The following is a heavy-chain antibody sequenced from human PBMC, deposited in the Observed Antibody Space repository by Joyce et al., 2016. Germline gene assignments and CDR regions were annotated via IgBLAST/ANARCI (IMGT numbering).Heavy chain of an antibody. V-gene: IGHV1-2*02. J-gene: IGHJ3*01. Sequence: QVNLVQSGAEVKKPGASVKVSCKASGYSFYDSYIHWVRQAPGQGLQWMGRINPDTGDRIYAQKCQGRVTVTRDTFISTVYMEVSRLRSDDTAFYFCARGPMPPYAFDVWGQGTLVTVST. CDR3: ARGPMPPYAFDV. CDR2: INPDTGDR. CDR1: GYSFYDSY. D-gene: IGHD2-2*01.